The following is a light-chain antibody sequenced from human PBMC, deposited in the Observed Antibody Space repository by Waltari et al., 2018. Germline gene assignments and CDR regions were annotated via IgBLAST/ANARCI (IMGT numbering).Light chain of an antibody. CDR1: QSISSW. V-gene: IGKV1-5*03. J-gene: IGKJ3*01. CDR2: KAS. CDR3: QQYNSSPFT. Sequence: DIQMTQSPSTLSASVGDRVTITCLASQSISSWLGWYQQKPGKAPKLLIYKASSLESGVPSRFSGSGSGTEFTLTISTLQPDDFATYYCQQYNSSPFTFGPGTKVDIK.